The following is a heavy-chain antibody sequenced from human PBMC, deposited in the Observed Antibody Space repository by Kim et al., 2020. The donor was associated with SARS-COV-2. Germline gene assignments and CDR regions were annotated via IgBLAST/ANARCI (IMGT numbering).Heavy chain of an antibody. CDR3: AKREKYSRSNVYYFGMDV. CDR2: VTVPGGVT. J-gene: IGHJ6*01. CDR1: GLNINTYA. Sequence: GGSLRLSCAASGLNINTYAMTWVRQAPGKGLEWVSTVTVPGGVTYYADSVKGRFTISRDTSENTVYLQMNSLRAEDTAVYHCAKREKYSRSNVYYFGMDV. V-gene: IGHV3-23*01. D-gene: IGHD1-26*01.